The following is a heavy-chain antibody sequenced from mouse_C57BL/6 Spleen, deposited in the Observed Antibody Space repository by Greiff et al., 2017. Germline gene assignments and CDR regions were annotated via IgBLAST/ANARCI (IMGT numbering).Heavy chain of an antibody. Sequence: QVQLQQSDAELVKPGASVTISCKVSGYTFTDHTIHWMKQRPEQGLEWIGYIYPRDGSTKYNEKFKGKATLTADKSSSTAYMQLNSLTSEDSAVYFCARSSNSPITTVVATRYFDVWGTGTTVTVSS. CDR3: ARSSNSPITTVVATRYFDV. D-gene: IGHD1-1*01. CDR1: GYTFTDHT. CDR2: IYPRDGST. J-gene: IGHJ1*03. V-gene: IGHV1-78*01.